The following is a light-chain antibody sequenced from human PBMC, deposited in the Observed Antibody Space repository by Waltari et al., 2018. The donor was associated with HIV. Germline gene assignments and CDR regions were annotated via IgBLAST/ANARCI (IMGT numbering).Light chain of an antibody. CDR3: QQYDTSPT. J-gene: IGKJ3*01. V-gene: IGKV3-20*01. Sequence: EIVLTQSPGTLSLSPGERATLSCRASQTVSSNYLAWYQQKPGQAPTLLIYDASSRATGIPDRFSGRGSGTDFTITINRLEPEDFAVYYCQQYDTSPTFGPGTKVDI. CDR2: DAS. CDR1: QTVSSNY.